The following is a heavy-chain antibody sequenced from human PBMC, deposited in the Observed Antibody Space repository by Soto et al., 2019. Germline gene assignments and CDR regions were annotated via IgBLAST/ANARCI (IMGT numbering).Heavy chain of an antibody. D-gene: IGHD3-10*01. J-gene: IGHJ4*02. CDR1: GFTFSSYA. CDR2: ISYSGVST. Sequence: PGGSLRLSCAASGFTFSSYAMTWVRQAPGKGLEWVSAISYSGVSTYYADSVKGRFTISRDSSENTLSLQMNSLRVDDTAVYYCVRDYYHVSGSSFDIPLDYWGQGTLVTVSS. CDR3: VRDYYHVSGSSFDIPLDY. V-gene: IGHV3-23*01.